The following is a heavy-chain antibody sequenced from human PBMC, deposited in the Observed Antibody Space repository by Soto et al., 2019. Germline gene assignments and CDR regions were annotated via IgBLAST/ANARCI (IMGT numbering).Heavy chain of an antibody. Sequence: ASVKVSCKASGYTFTSYAMHWVRQAPGQRLEWMGWINAGNGNTKYSQKFQGRVTITRDTSASTAYMELSSLRSEDTAVYYCARVTQLWLEVNWFDPCGQGTLVTVSS. D-gene: IGHD5-18*01. CDR3: ARVTQLWLEVNWFDP. CDR2: INAGNGNT. CDR1: GYTFTSYA. V-gene: IGHV1-3*01. J-gene: IGHJ5*02.